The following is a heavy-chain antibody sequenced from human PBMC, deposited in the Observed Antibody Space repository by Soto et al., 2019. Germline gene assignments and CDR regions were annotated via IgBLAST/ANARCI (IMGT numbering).Heavy chain of an antibody. J-gene: IGHJ4*02. V-gene: IGHV1-24*01. Sequence: ASVKVSCKGSGYTLTELSMHWVRQAPGKGLEWMGGFDPEDGETIYAQKFQGRVTMTEDTSTDTAYMELSSLRSEDTAVYYCARSFGVAAAGPFDYWGQGTLVTVSS. CDR3: ARSFGVAAAGPFDY. D-gene: IGHD6-13*01. CDR2: FDPEDGET. CDR1: GYTLTELS.